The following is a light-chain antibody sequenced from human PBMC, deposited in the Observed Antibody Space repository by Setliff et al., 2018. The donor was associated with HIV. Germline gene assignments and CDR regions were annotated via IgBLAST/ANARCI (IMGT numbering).Light chain of an antibody. Sequence: AIQLTQSPSSLSASVGDRVTITCRASQDISRNLVWYQHRPGKAPNLIIFDASSLQSGVPSRFSGSGSGTEFTLTISSLQPEDFGTYFCQQFSNFITFGQGTRLEIK. CDR2: DAS. CDR1: QDISRN. J-gene: IGKJ5*01. CDR3: QQFSNFIT. V-gene: IGKV1D-13*01.